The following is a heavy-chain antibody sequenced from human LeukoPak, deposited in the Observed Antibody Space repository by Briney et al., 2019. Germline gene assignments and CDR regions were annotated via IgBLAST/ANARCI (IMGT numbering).Heavy chain of an antibody. Sequence: GGSLRLSCAASGFTFSGYYMNWVRQAPGKGLEWVSYISTSSSTIYYADSVKGRFTISRDNAKNSLYLQMNSLRAEDTAVYYCARDRSIDSSGYYYVVRPFDYWGQGTLVTVSS. CDR1: GFTFSGYY. CDR2: ISTSSSTI. V-gene: IGHV3-48*01. J-gene: IGHJ4*02. D-gene: IGHD3-22*01. CDR3: ARDRSIDSSGYYYVVRPFDY.